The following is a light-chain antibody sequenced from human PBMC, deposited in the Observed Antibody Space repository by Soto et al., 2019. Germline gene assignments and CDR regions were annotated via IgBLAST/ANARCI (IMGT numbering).Light chain of an antibody. J-gene: IGLJ1*01. V-gene: IGLV2-14*01. CDR2: EVT. CDR3: SSYTNINTRACV. Sequence: QSVLTQPPSASGTPGQRVTISCSGSNSNIGSNTVNWYQQHPGKAPKLIIYEVTDRPSGVSNRFSGSKSGNTASLTISGLQAEDEAEYYCSSYTNINTRACVFGTGTKLTVL. CDR1: NSNIGSNT.